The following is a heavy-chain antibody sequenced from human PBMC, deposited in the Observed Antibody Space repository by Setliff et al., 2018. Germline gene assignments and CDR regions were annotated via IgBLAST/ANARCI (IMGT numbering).Heavy chain of an antibody. D-gene: IGHD1-26*01. Sequence: SETLSLTCAVSGVSINSLTWWSWVRQTPGKGFEWIGEIYHDGNSNFAPSVHYSPSLKSRAIMSIDKSKNQFSLNLSSVTAADTAVYYCARGGGRYHAASWGQGTMVTVS. CDR2: IYHDGNS. J-gene: IGHJ4*02. CDR1: GVSINSLTW. CDR3: ARGGGRYHAAS. V-gene: IGHV4-4*02.